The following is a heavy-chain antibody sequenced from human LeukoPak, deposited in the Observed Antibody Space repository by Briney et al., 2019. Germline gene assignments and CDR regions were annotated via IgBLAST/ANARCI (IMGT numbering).Heavy chain of an antibody. CDR2: ISSSSSYI. CDR3: ARVNPCSGGSCYPGEFDY. D-gene: IGHD2-15*01. CDR1: GFTFSSYS. V-gene: IGHV3-21*01. Sequence: GGSLRLSCAASGFTFSSYSMNWVRQAPGKGLDWVSSISSSSSYIYYADSVKGRFTISRDSAKNSLYLQMNSLRAEDTAVYYCARVNPCSGGSCYPGEFDYWGQGTLVTVSS. J-gene: IGHJ4*02.